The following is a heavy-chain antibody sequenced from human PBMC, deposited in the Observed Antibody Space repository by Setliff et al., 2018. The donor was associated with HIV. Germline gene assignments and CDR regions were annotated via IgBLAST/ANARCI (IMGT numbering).Heavy chain of an antibody. J-gene: IGHJ3*02. CDR1: GGSISSGTYF. V-gene: IGHV4-39*01. CDR2: IFYSGIT. CDR3: ARSKTFYDFWGGYYTHGAFKI. Sequence: KTSETLSLTCTVSGGSISSGTYFWSWIRQPAGKGLEWIGSIFYSGITYYNPSLKSRVTISVDTSKNQFSLNLTSVTAADTAVYYCARSKTFYDFWGGYYTHGAFKIWGLGTMVTVSS. D-gene: IGHD3-3*01.